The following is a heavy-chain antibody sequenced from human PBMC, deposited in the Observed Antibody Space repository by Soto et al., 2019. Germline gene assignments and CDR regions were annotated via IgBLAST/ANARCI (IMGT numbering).Heavy chain of an antibody. CDR2: INPSGGST. Sequence: ASVKVSFKASGYTFTRYYMHWLRQAPGQGLEWMGIINPSGGSTSYAQKFQGRVTMTRDTSTSTVYMELSSLRSEDTAVYYCARDGYYDSSAPGSAFDIWGQGTMVNV. J-gene: IGHJ3*02. CDR1: GYTFTRYY. D-gene: IGHD3-22*01. CDR3: ARDGYYDSSAPGSAFDI. V-gene: IGHV1-46*01.